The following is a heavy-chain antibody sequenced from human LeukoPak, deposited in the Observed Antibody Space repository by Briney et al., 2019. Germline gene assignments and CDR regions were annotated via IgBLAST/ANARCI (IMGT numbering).Heavy chain of an antibody. CDR1: GFTFISYA. CDR3: AKDRGLSGDSSDPYYFDY. Sequence: GGSLRLSCAASGFTFISYAMSWVRQAPGRGLDWVSAISVIGGSTYYADSVKGRFTIPRDNSKNTLNLQMNRLRAEDTAVYSCAKDRGLSGDSSDPYYFDYWGQGTLVTVSS. D-gene: IGHD3-22*01. CDR2: ISVIGGST. J-gene: IGHJ4*02. V-gene: IGHV3-23*01.